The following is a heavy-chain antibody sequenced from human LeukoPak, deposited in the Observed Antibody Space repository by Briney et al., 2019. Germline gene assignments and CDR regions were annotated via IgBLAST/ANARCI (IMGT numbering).Heavy chain of an antibody. CDR2: IYSGGST. CDR1: GFTLSSNY. V-gene: IGHV3-66*01. CDR3: ARMVTGSYLDY. D-gene: IGHD1-26*01. J-gene: IGHJ4*02. Sequence: GGSLRLSCAASGFTLSSNYMSWVRQAPGKGLEWVSVIYSGGSTYYADSVKGRFTISRDNSKNTLYLQMNSLRAEDTAVYYCARMVTGSYLDYWGQGTLVTVSS.